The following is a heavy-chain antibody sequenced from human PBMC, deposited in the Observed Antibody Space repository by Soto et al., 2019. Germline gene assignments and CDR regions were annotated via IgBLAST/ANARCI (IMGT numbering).Heavy chain of an antibody. CDR3: AALIVVVMYPDY. CDR1: GFTFSSYA. V-gene: IGHV3-23*01. J-gene: IGHJ4*02. CDR2: ISGRGGRT. D-gene: IGHD3-22*01. Sequence: EVQLLESGGGLVQPGGSLRLSCAASGFTFSSYAMSWVRQAPGKGLEWVSAISGRGGRTYYADSVKGRFTISRDNSKNRLYLQMNSLRAEDTAVYYCAALIVVVMYPDYWGQGTLVTVSS.